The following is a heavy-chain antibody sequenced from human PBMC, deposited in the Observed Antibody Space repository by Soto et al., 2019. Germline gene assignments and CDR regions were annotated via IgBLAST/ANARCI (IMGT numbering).Heavy chain of an antibody. CDR3: TTETYQPHDQYYYYYYYMDV. CDR1: GFTFSNAW. D-gene: IGHD2-2*01. J-gene: IGHJ6*03. CDR2: IKSKTDGGTT. Sequence: PGGSLRLSCAASGFTFSNAWMSWVRQAPGKGLEWVGRIKSKTDGGTTDYAAPVKGRFTISRDDSKNTLYLQMNSLKTEDTAVYYCTTETYQPHDQYYYYYYYMDVWGKGTTVTVSS. V-gene: IGHV3-15*01.